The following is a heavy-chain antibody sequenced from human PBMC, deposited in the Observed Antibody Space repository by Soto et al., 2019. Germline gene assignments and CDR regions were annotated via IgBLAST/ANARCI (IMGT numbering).Heavy chain of an antibody. Sequence: QVQLQQWGAGLLKPSETLSLTCAVYGGSFSGYYWSWIRQPPGKGLEWIGEINHSGSTNYNPSLKSRVTISVDTSKNQFSLKLSSVTAADTAVYYCASPAAAGMTPFDLWGRGTLVTVSS. V-gene: IGHV4-34*01. CDR1: GGSFSGYY. J-gene: IGHJ2*01. CDR3: ASPAAAGMTPFDL. D-gene: IGHD6-13*01. CDR2: INHSGST.